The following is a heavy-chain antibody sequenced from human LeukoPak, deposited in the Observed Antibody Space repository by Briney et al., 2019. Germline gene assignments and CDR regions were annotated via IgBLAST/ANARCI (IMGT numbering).Heavy chain of an antibody. CDR1: GYSFTNYW. CDR3: ARRHGSGWYYFDY. CDR2: IYPGDSDT. D-gene: IGHD6-19*01. J-gene: IGHJ4*02. Sequence: GESLKISCKASGYSFTNYWIGWVRQMPGKGLEWMGIIYPGDSDTRYSPSFQGQVTLSADKSITTAYLQWSSLQASDSAIYYCARRHGSGWYYFDYWGQGALVTVSS. V-gene: IGHV5-51*01.